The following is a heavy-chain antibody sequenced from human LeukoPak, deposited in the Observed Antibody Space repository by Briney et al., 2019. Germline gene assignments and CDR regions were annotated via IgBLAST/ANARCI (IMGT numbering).Heavy chain of an antibody. CDR1: GGSISSGGYY. V-gene: IGHV4-31*03. CDR2: IYYSGST. CDR3: ASGYGERYYYYGMDV. J-gene: IGHJ6*02. D-gene: IGHD4-17*01. Sequence: SETLSLTCTVSGGSISSGGYYWSWIRQHPGKGLEWIGYIYYSGSTYYNPSLKSRVTISVDTSKNQFSLKLSSVTAADTAVYYCASGYGERYYYYGMDVWGQGTTVTVSS.